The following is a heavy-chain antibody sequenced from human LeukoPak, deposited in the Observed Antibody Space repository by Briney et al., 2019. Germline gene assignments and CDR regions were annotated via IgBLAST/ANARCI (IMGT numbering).Heavy chain of an antibody. D-gene: IGHD6-13*01. V-gene: IGHV3-53*01. J-gene: IGHJ4*02. CDR3: ARRLYSSSWSSFDY. CDR1: GFTVSSNY. CDR2: IYSGGST. Sequence: PGGSLRLSCAASGFTVSSNYMSWVRQAPGKGLEWVSVIYSGGSTYYADSVKGRFTISRDNSKNTLYLQMNSLRAEDTAAYYCARRLYSSSWSSFDYGGQGTLVTVSS.